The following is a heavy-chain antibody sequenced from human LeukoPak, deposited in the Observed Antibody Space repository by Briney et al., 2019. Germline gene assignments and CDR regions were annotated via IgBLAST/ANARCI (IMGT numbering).Heavy chain of an antibody. V-gene: IGHV3-21*01. Sequence: GGSLRLSCAASGFTFSSYSMNWVRQAPGKGLEWVSSIRSSSSYIYYADSVKGRFTISRDNAKNSLYLQMNSLRAEDTAVYYCARSYSSSWYSDYWGQGTLVTVSS. CDR2: IRSSSSYI. CDR3: ARSYSSSWYSDY. CDR1: GFTFSSYS. D-gene: IGHD6-13*01. J-gene: IGHJ4*02.